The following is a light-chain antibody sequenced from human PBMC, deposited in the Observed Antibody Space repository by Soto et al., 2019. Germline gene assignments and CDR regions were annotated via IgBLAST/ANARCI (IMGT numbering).Light chain of an antibody. J-gene: IGLJ3*02. CDR1: SGHSNNA. CDR2: LNSDGSH. V-gene: IGLV4-69*01. CDR3: QTWGTGIWV. Sequence: QAVVTQSPSASASLGASVKLTCTLSSGHSNNAIAWHQKQPGKGPRYVMKLNSDGSHNKGDGIPDRFSGSSSGAERHLTISGLQSEDEADYYCQTWGTGIWVFGGGTKLTVL.